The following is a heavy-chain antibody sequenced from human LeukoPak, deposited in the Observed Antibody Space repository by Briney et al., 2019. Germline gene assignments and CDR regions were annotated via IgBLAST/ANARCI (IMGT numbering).Heavy chain of an antibody. CDR2: ISSSSSYI. D-gene: IGHD2-15*01. J-gene: IGHJ6*03. CDR1: GFTFSRYS. Sequence: GGSLRLSCAASGFTFSRYSMNWVCQAPGKGLEWVSSISSSSSYIYYADSVKGRFTISRDNAKNSLYLQMNSLRAEDKAVYYCASAAPSFYYMDVWGKGTTVTVSS. V-gene: IGHV3-21*01. CDR3: ASAAPSFYYMDV.